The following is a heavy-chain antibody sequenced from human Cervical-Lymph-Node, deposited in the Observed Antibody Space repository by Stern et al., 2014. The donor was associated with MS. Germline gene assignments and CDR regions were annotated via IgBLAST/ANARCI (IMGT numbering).Heavy chain of an antibody. Sequence: QVQLVGSGAEVKKPGSSVKVSCKASGGTFSSYAINWVRQAPGQGLEWMGGIIPIFGTANYAQKFQGRVTITADESTSAAYMELSSLRSEDTAVYYCARSEGLVVVADNWFDPWGQGTLVTVSS. D-gene: IGHD2-15*01. CDR1: GGTFSSYA. CDR3: ARSEGLVVVADNWFDP. CDR2: IIPIFGTA. J-gene: IGHJ5*02. V-gene: IGHV1-69*01.